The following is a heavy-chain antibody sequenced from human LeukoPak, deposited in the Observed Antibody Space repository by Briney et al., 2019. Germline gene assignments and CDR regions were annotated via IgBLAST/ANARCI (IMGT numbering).Heavy chain of an antibody. CDR3: ARDPRWYCDSSGYRPTDAFDI. J-gene: IGHJ3*02. CDR2: IYTSGST. CDR1: GGSISSYY. Sequence: SETLSLTCTVSGGSISSYYWSWIRQPAGKGLEWIGRIYTSGSTNYNPSLKSRVTMSVDTSKNQFSLKLSSVTAADTAVYYCARDPRWYCDSSGYRPTDAFDIWGQGTMVTVSS. V-gene: IGHV4-4*07. D-gene: IGHD3-22*01.